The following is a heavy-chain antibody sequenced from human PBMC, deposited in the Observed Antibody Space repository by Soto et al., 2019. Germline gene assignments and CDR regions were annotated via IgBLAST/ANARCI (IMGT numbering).Heavy chain of an antibody. D-gene: IGHD2-15*01. CDR2: IYWNDDI. CDR3: AHSGGSCYPHCSDFQH. Sequence: PTLVNPTQTLTLTCTFSGFSLSTSGVGVGWIRQPPGEALEWLALIYWNDDIRYSSSLKSRLTITKDTPRNQVVLTMTNMDPVDTATYYCAHSGGSCYPHCSDFQHWGQGTLVTVS. V-gene: IGHV2-5*01. J-gene: IGHJ1*01. CDR1: GFSLSTSGVG.